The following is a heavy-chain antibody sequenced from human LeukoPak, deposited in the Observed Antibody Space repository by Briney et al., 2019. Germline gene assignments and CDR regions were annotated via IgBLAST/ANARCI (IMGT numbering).Heavy chain of an antibody. CDR2: ILYDGSNK. J-gene: IGHJ5*02. CDR1: GFTFSSHP. CDR3: AKGKPAAGVISPFDP. V-gene: IGHV3-30*04. Sequence: GGSLRLSCAASGFTFSSHPMHWVRQAPGKGLEWVGVILYDGSNKYYADSVKGRFTISRDNSKNTLYLQMNSLRAEDTAVYYCAKGKPAAGVISPFDPWGQGTLVTVSS. D-gene: IGHD6-13*01.